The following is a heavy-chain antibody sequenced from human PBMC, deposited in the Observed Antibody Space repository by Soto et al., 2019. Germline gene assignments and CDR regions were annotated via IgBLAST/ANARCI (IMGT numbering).Heavy chain of an antibody. CDR1: RYTFTSYD. Sequence: QVQLVQSGAEVKRPGASVRFSCKASRYTFTSYDIFWVRQSPGQGLEWMGWMRTGSGDTHYAQKFQGRVTMTRDTSISTAYMELNNLVSDDTAVYYCARRSTTYLNEVIYDIGGQGPLVTVSS. CDR2: MRTGSGDT. V-gene: IGHV1-2*02. J-gene: IGHJ1*01. CDR3: ARRSTTYLNEVIYDI. D-gene: IGHD1-26*01.